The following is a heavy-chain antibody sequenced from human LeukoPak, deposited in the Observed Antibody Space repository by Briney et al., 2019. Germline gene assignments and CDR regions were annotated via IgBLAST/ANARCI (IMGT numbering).Heavy chain of an antibody. CDR2: IVPSDSYT. V-gene: IGHV5-10-1*01. D-gene: IGHD1-26*01. CDR1: GPSFTGYW. CDR3: ATRSPHSGSFDY. J-gene: IGHJ4*02. Sequence: GESLKISSKCSGPSFTGYWISGVRPIPGKGREWMGRIVPSDSYTNYRPPFQGQVTISVDKSNSTAYLQWSSLKASDTAMYYCATRSPHSGSFDYWGQGTLVTVSS.